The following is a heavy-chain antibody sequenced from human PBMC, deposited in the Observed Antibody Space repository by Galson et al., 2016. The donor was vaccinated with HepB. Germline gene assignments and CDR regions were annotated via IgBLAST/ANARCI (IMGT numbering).Heavy chain of an antibody. J-gene: IGHJ1*01. D-gene: IGHD3-22*01. CDR3: ASGNYYDSTSYEGLQR. Sequence: SVKVSCKASGGSFISYAINWVRQAPGQGLEWMGGIITVFGATNYAQKFQGRVTISADKSTNTAYMELSSLRSEDTAVYYCASGNYYDSTSYEGLQRWGQGPLVTVSS. CDR2: IITVFGAT. CDR1: GGSFISYA. V-gene: IGHV1-69*06.